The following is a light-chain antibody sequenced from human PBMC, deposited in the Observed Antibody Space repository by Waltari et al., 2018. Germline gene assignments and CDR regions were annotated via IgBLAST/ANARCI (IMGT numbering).Light chain of an antibody. CDR3: QQYHNSPQT. CDR2: DAS. J-gene: IGKJ1*01. Sequence: EIVLPQLPGTLSLSPGDRPTFPCSARQGSSYKYVAWYQQKPGQAPRLLIYDASSRATGIPGRFSGSGSGTDFTLTISRLEPEDFAVYYCQQYHNSPQTFGQGTKVEIK. V-gene: IGKV3-20*01. CDR1: QGSSYKY.